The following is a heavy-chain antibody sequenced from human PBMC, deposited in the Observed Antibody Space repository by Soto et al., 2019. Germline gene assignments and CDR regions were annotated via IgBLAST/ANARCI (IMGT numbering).Heavy chain of an antibody. CDR1: GYTCTSYY. V-gene: IGHV1-46*01. CDR3: AREGADRYSFDY. J-gene: IGHJ4*02. Sequence: ASVKVSCKASGYTCTSYYMLWVRQAPGQGLEWMGIINPSGGSTSYAQKFQGRVTMTRDTSTRTVYMELSRLRSEDTAVYYCAREGADRYSFDYWGQGHLFTVSS. CDR2: INPSGGST. D-gene: IGHD6-6*01.